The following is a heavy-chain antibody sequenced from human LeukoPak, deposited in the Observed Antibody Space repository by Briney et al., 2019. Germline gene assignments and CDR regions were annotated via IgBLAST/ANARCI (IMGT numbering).Heavy chain of an antibody. J-gene: IGHJ5*02. D-gene: IGHD6-13*01. CDR2: ISYDGSNK. V-gene: IGHV3-30*04. CDR1: GFTFSSYA. Sequence: PGRSLRLSCAASGFTFSSYAMHWVRQAPGKGLEWVAVISYDGSNKYYADSVKGRFTISRDNSKNTLYLQMNSLRAEDTAVYYCARGRKFAPEQQLVLNNRFDPWGQGTLVTVSS. CDR3: ARGRKFAPEQQLVLNNRFDP.